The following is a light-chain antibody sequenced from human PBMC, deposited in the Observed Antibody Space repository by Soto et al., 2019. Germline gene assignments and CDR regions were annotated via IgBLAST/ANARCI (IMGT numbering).Light chain of an antibody. CDR3: QQDGTSLFT. CDR2: GAS. CDR1: QSVSSSY. V-gene: IGKV3-20*01. J-gene: IGKJ4*01. Sequence: ETVLTQSPCTLSGPTGERATLSCRASQSVSSSYLAWYQQKPGQAPRLLIYGASSRATGIPDRFSGSGSGTDFTLTISGLEPEDFAVYYCQQDGTSLFTFGGGTKVDVK.